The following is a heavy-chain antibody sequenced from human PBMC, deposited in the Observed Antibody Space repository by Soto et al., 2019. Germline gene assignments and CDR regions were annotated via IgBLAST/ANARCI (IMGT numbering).Heavy chain of an antibody. V-gene: IGHV4-34*01. Sequence: PSETLCLPGAPYGRCLSGYYWSWIRQPPGKGLGWIGEINHSGSTNYNTSLKSRVTISVDTSKNQFSRKLSSGTAADAAVYYCARTPIQMPYESSGYFYSYYGMEVWGQGTTDT. CDR1: GRCLSGYY. J-gene: IGHJ6*02. CDR2: INHSGST. CDR3: ARTPIQMPYESSGYFYSYYGMEV. D-gene: IGHD3-22*01.